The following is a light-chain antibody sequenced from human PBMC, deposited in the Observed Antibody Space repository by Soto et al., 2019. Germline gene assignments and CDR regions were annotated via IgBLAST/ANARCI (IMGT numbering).Light chain of an antibody. CDR1: QSINSNY. CDR2: GAS. Sequence: EIVLTQSPGTLSLSPGERATLSCRASQSINSNYLAWYQQKPGQAPRLLIYGASSRATGIPDRFSGSGSGTDFTLTISRLEPEDFAVYYCQQYGSTLSITFGQGTRLEIK. J-gene: IGKJ5*01. V-gene: IGKV3-20*01. CDR3: QQYGSTLSIT.